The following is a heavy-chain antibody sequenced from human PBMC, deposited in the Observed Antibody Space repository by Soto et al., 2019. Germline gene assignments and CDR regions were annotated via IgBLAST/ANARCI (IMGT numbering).Heavy chain of an antibody. CDR2: IIPIFGTA. Sequence: QVQLVQSGAEVKKPGSSVKVSCKASGGTFSSYAISWVRQAPGQGLEWMGGIIPIFGTANYAQKFQGRVTITADESTSTAYMELSSLRSDDTAVYYCARVVGYYDILTGYFDYWGQGTLVTVSS. J-gene: IGHJ4*02. CDR1: GGTFSSYA. V-gene: IGHV1-69*01. CDR3: ARVVGYYDILTGYFDY. D-gene: IGHD3-9*01.